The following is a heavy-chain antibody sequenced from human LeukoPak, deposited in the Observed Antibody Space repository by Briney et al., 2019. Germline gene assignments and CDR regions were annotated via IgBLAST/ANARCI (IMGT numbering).Heavy chain of an antibody. V-gene: IGHV1-18*01. Sequence: GASVKVSCKASGYTFTSYGISWVRQAPGQGLEWMGWISAYNGNTNYAQKLQGRVTMTTDTSTSTAYMELRSLRSDDTAVYYCAREGLRYFDWLSVGDAFDIWGQGTMVTVSS. D-gene: IGHD3-9*01. CDR1: GYTFTSYG. J-gene: IGHJ3*02. CDR2: ISAYNGNT. CDR3: AREGLRYFDWLSVGDAFDI.